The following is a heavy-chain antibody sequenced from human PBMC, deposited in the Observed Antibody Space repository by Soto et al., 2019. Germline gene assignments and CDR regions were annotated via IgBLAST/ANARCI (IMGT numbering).Heavy chain of an antibody. CDR2: IYYSRST. V-gene: IGHV4-31*03. D-gene: IGHD2-2*01. CDR3: AISSTSAIYFDY. Sequence: QVQLQESGPGLVKPSQTLSLTCTVSGGSISSGGYYWSWIRQHPGKGLEWIGYIYYSRSTYYNPSLRSRVTISVDTSKNQFSLKLSSVTAADTAVYYCAISSTSAIYFDYWGQGTLVTVS. CDR1: GGSISSGGYY. J-gene: IGHJ4*02.